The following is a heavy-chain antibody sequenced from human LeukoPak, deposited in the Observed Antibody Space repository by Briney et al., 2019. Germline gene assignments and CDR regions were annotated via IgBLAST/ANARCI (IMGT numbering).Heavy chain of an antibody. J-gene: IGHJ4*02. D-gene: IGHD6-13*01. V-gene: IGHV3-30*02. CDR2: IRYDGSNK. CDR3: AKVLFPRIAAASDY. CDR1: GFTFSSYG. Sequence: GGSLRLSCAASGFTFSSYGMHWVRQAPGKGLEGGAFIRYDGSNKYYADSVKGRFTISRDNSKNTLYLQMNSLRAEDTAVYYCAKVLFPRIAAASDYWGQGTLVTVSS.